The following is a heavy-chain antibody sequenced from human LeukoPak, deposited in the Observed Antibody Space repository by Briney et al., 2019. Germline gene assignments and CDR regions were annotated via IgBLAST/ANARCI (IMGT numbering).Heavy chain of an antibody. J-gene: IGHJ5*02. CDR1: GYTFTGYY. D-gene: IGHD6-13*01. V-gene: IGHV1-2*02. Sequence: GASVKVSCKASGYTFTGYYMHWVRQAPGQGLEWMGWINPNSGGTNYAQKFQGRVTMTRDTSISTAYMELSRLRSDDTAVYYCARERSDSSSWYSDYWCDPWGQGTLVTVSS. CDR3: ARERSDSSSWYSDYWCDP. CDR2: INPNSGGT.